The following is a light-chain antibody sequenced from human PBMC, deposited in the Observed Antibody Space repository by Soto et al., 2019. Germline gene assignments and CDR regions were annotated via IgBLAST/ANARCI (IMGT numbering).Light chain of an antibody. Sequence: NFMLTQPHSVSASPGKTVTISCTRSSGTIASNFVQWFQQRPGGSPTAVVLDNNETPSGVPLRFSGSIDSSSNSASLTISGLKIEDEAVYFCQSYDDIFHWQFGGGTKLTVL. J-gene: IGLJ3*02. V-gene: IGLV6-57*01. CDR2: DNN. CDR1: SGTIASNF. CDR3: QSYDDIFHWQ.